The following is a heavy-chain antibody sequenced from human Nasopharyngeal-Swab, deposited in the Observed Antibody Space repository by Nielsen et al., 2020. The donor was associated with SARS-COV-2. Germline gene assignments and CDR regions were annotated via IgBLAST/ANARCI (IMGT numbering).Heavy chain of an antibody. D-gene: IGHD2-15*01. V-gene: IGHV4-4*02. CDR3: ARGRRDIVVVVAAKTYYFDY. CDR2: IYHSGST. J-gene: IGHJ4*02. Sequence: WIRQPPGKGLEWIGEIYHSGSTSYNPSLKSRVTISVDKSKNQFSLKLSSVTAADTAVYYCARGRRDIVVVVAAKTYYFDYWGQGTLVTVSS.